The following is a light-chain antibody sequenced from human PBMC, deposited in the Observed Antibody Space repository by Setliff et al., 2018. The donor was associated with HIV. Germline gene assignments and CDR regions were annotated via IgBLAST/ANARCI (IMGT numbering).Light chain of an antibody. CDR3: ATSDDSLSAVV. J-gene: IGLJ2*01. CDR1: GSNIGRNS. V-gene: IGLV1-47*02. Sequence: QSALTQPPSASGSPGQSVTISCAGSGSNIGRNSVFWYQQLPGTAPKLLMYNNDQRPSGVPDRFSGSKSGTSASLAISDLRSGDEADYYCATSDDSLSAVVFGGGTKVTVL. CDR2: NND.